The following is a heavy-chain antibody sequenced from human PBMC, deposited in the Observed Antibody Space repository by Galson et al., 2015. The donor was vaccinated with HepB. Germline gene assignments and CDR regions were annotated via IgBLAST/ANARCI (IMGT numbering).Heavy chain of an antibody. D-gene: IGHD1-26*01. Sequence: SVKASCKVSGYTLTELSMHWVRQAPGKGLEWMGGFDPEDGETIYAQKFQGRVTMTEDTSTDTAYMELSSLRSEDTAVYYCATALHGSSPGFDYWGQGTLVTVSS. CDR2: FDPEDGET. CDR3: ATALHGSSPGFDY. V-gene: IGHV1-24*01. CDR1: GYTLTELS. J-gene: IGHJ4*02.